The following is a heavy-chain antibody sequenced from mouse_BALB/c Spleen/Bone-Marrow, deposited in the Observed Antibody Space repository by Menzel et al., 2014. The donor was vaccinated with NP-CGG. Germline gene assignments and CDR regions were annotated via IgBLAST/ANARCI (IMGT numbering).Heavy chain of an antibody. D-gene: IGHD1-1*01. CDR2: FYPGSGSI. CDR3: ARHEDCGSSYYYAMDY. CDR1: GYTFTEYI. Sequence: QVQLQQSGAELVKPGASVKLSCKASGYTFTEYIIHWVKQRSGQGLGWIGWFYPGSGSIKYNEKFKDKATLTADKSSSTVYMELSRLTSEDSAVYFCARHEDCGSSYYYAMDYWGQGTSVTVSS. V-gene: IGHV1-62-2*01. J-gene: IGHJ4*01.